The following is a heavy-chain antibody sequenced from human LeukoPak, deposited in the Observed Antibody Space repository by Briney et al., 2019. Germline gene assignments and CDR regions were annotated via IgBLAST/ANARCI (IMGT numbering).Heavy chain of an antibody. V-gene: IGHV3-7*05. Sequence: GGSLRLSCAASGFTFSSYWMSWVRQAPGKGLEWVANMNQDGSEKYYVDSVKGRFTISRDNAKNSLYLQMNSLRAEDTAVYYCARALPSSYYYFDYWGQGTLVTVSS. CDR1: GFTFSSYW. D-gene: IGHD6-13*01. CDR3: ARALPSSYYYFDY. CDR2: MNQDGSEK. J-gene: IGHJ4*02.